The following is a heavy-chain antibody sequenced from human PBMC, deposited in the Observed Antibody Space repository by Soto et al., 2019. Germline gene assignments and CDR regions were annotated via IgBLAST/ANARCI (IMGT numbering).Heavy chain of an antibody. CDR3: ARVYCTETTCDPYSLH. D-gene: IGHD2-8*02. CDR2: IYPGDSDT. V-gene: IGHV5-51*01. J-gene: IGHJ1*01. CDR1: GYAFSSYW. Sequence: AEAMKISCQGSGYAFSSYWIAWVRQMPGKGLEWMGIIYPGDSDTRYSPSFQGQVTISVDKSITTAYLQWSSLKASDTAMYYCARVYCTETTCDPYSLHLRQAILV.